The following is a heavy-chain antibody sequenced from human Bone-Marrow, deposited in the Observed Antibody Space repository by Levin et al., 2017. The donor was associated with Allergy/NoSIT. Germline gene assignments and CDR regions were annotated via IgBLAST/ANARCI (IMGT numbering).Heavy chain of an antibody. D-gene: IGHD6-19*01. V-gene: IGHV4-59*01. CDR2: IYYSGST. J-gene: IGHJ5*02. CDR3: ARGVDLGGWYKGKPGINWFDP. Sequence: PSETLSLTCTVSGGSISSYYWSWIRQPPGKGLEWIGYIYYSGSTNYNPSLKSRVTISVDTSKNQFSLKLSSVTAADTAVYYCARGVDLGGWYKGKPGINWFDPWGQGTLVTVSS. CDR1: GGSISSYY.